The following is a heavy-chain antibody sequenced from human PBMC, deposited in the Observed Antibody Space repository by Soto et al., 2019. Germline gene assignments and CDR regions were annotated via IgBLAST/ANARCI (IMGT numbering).Heavy chain of an antibody. D-gene: IGHD6-19*01. V-gene: IGHV3-23*01. Sequence: EVRLLEAGGGLKQPGGSLRLSCAASGFTFKESAMNWVRQAPRKGLEWVASISDTGASTWYAESVRGRLSISRDNSKKTLYLQMNSLRGEDTAVYYCAKGRGSGWAWYFDNWGQGTLVTVSS. J-gene: IGHJ4*02. CDR3: AKGRGSGWAWYFDN. CDR1: GFTFKESA. CDR2: ISDTGAST.